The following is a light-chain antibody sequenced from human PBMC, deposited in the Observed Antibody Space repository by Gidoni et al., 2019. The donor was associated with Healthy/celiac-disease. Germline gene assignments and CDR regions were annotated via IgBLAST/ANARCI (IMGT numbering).Light chain of an antibody. J-gene: IGKJ1*01. CDR2: AAS. Sequence: DIQMTQAPSALSASVGDRVTITCRASQGISNYLAWYQQKPGKVPKLLIYAASTLQSGVPSRFSGSGSGTDFTLTISSLQPEDVATYYCQKYNSARWTFGQGTKVEIK. CDR1: QGISNY. CDR3: QKYNSARWT. V-gene: IGKV1-27*01.